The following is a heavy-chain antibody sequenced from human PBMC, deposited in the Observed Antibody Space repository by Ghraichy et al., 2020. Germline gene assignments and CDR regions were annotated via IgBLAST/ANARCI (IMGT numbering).Heavy chain of an antibody. Sequence: GESLNISCAASGFNFSGSAMHWVRQASGKGLEWVGRIRSKGKNYATAYGASVNGRFTISRDDSKNTAYLQMNSLKTEDTAVYYCTSWYYYDSGSPPLFDSWGQGTLVTVSS. J-gene: IGHJ4*02. D-gene: IGHD3-10*01. CDR3: TSWYYYDSGSPPLFDS. CDR2: IRSKGKNYAT. CDR1: GFNFSGSA. V-gene: IGHV3-73*01.